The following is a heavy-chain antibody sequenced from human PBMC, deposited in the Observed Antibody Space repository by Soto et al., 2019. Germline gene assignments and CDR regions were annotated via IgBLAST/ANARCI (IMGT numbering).Heavy chain of an antibody. CDR1: GYTFTSYA. D-gene: IGHD1-1*01. J-gene: IGHJ3*02. CDR3: ARQRTTDPTDAFDI. CDR2: INAGNGNT. V-gene: IGHV1-3*01. Sequence: ASVKVSCKASGYTFTSYAMHWVRQAPGQRLEWMGWINAGNGNTKYSQKFQGRVTITRDTSASTAYMELGSLRSEDTAVYYCARQRTTDPTDAFDIWGQGTMVTVSS.